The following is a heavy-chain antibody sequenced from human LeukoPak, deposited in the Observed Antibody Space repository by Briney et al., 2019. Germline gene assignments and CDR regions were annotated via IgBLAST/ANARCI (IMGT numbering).Heavy chain of an antibody. CDR3: ARDVSTGTTRGYFDY. J-gene: IGHJ4*02. V-gene: IGHV1-69*05. Sequence: SVKVSCKASGGTFGSYAISWVRQAPGQGLEWMGGIIPIFGTANYAQKFQGRVTITTDESTSTAYMELSSLRSEDTAVYYCARDVSTGTTRGYFDYWGQGTLVTVSS. D-gene: IGHD1-7*01. CDR1: GGTFGSYA. CDR2: IIPIFGTA.